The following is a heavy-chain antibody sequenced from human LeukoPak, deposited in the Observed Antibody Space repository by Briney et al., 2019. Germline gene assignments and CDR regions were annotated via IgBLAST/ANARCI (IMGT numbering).Heavy chain of an antibody. D-gene: IGHD5-12*01. CDR1: GFTFSSYG. CDR3: AKDRTAVDIVPTDFDY. CDR2: ISYDGSNK. Sequence: PGRSLRLSCAASGFTFSSYGMHWVRQAPGKGLEWVAVISYDGSNKYYADSVKGRFTISRDNSKNPLYLQMNSLRAEDTAVYYCAKDRTAVDIVPTDFDYWGQGTLVTVSS. V-gene: IGHV3-30*18. J-gene: IGHJ4*02.